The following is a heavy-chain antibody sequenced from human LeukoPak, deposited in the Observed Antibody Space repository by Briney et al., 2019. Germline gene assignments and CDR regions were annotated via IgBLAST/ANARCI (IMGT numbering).Heavy chain of an antibody. CDR1: GGSISSYY. Sequence: SETLPLTCTVSGGSISSYYWSWIRQPPGKGLEWIGYIYYSGSTNYNPSLKSRVTISVDTSKNQFSLKLSSVTAADTAVYYCARQLPNLYYDSSGNFDYWGQGTLVTVSS. J-gene: IGHJ4*02. CDR3: ARQLPNLYYDSSGNFDY. D-gene: IGHD3-22*01. V-gene: IGHV4-59*08. CDR2: IYYSGST.